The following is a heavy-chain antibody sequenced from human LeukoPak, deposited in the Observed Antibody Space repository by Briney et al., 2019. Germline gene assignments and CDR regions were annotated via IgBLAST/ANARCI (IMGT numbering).Heavy chain of an antibody. V-gene: IGHV3-66*01. CDR1: GFTVSSNY. Sequence: GGSLRLSCAASGFTVSSNYMSWVRQAPGKGLEWVSVIYSGGSIYYADSVKGRFTISRDNSKNTLYLQMNSLRAEDTAVYYCARSLVDPYYYGMDVWGQGTTVTVSS. D-gene: IGHD3-10*01. CDR3: ARSLVDPYYYGMDV. CDR2: IYSGGSI. J-gene: IGHJ6*02.